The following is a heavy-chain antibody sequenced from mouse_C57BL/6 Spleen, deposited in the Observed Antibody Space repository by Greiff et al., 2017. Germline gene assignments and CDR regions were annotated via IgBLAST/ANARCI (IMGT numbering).Heavy chain of an antibody. CDR3: ARRTVVAPYAMDY. D-gene: IGHD1-1*01. CDR1: GYAFSSYW. V-gene: IGHV1-80*01. J-gene: IGHJ4*01. CDR2: IYPGDGDT. Sequence: VQLQQSGAELVKPGASVKISCKASGYAFSSYWMNWVKQRPGKGLEWIGQIYPGDGDTNYNGKFKGKATLTADKSSSTAYMQLSSLTSEDSAVYFCARRTVVAPYAMDYWGQGTSGTVSS.